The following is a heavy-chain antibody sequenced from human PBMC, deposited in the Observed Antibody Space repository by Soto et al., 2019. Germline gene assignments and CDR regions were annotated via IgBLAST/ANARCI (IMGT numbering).Heavy chain of an antibody. V-gene: IGHV4-30-4*01. J-gene: IGHJ4*02. CDR2: IYYSGST. CDR3: ARVRVDYYDSSGYYLFYY. CDR1: GGSISSGDYY. Sequence: SETLSLTCTVSGGSISSGDYYWSWIRQPPGKGLEWIGYIYYSGSTYYNPSLKSRVTISVDTSKNQFSLKLSSVTAADTAVYYCARVRVDYYDSSGYYLFYYWGQGTLVTVSS. D-gene: IGHD3-22*01.